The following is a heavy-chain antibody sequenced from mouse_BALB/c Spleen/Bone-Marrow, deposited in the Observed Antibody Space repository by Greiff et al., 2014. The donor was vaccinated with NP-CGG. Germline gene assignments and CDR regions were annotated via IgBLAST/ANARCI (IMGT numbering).Heavy chain of an antibody. V-gene: IGHV1-80*01. J-gene: IGHJ1*01. CDR2: IYPGDGDT. CDR1: GYAFSSYW. CDR3: ARWGGDYHWYFDV. Sequence: VQLQQSGAELVRPGSSVKISCKASGYAFSSYWMNWVKQRPGQGLEWIGQIYPGDGDTDYYGKFKGKATLAADNSSSTAYMQLSSLTSEDSAVYSCARWGGDYHWYFDVWGAGTTVTVSS. D-gene: IGHD2-13*01.